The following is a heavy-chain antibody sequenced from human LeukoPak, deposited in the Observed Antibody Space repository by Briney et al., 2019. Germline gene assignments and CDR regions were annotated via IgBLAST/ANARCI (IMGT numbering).Heavy chain of an antibody. CDR1: GFTFSSYA. CDR2: ISGSGGST. CDR3: AKDQYYDYVWGSYLPSVPFDY. D-gene: IGHD3-16*02. V-gene: IGHV3-23*01. J-gene: IGHJ4*02. Sequence: GGSLRLSCAASGFTFSSYAMSWVRQAPGKGLEWVSAISGSGGSTYYADSVKGRFTISRDNSKNTLYLQMNSLRAEDTAVYYCAKDQYYDYVWGSYLPSVPFDYWGQGTLVTVSS.